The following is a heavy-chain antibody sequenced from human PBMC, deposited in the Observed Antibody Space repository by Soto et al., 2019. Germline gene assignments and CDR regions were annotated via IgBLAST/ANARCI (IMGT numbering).Heavy chain of an antibody. Sequence: NPSETLSLTCTVSGGSISSGGYYWSWIRQHPGKGLEWIGYIYYSGSTYYNPSLKSRVTISVDTPKNQFSLKLSSVTAADTAVYYCARPRMDYDFWSGYGHAFDIWGQGTMVTVSS. CDR3: ARPRMDYDFWSGYGHAFDI. D-gene: IGHD3-3*01. CDR2: IYYSGST. J-gene: IGHJ3*02. V-gene: IGHV4-31*03. CDR1: GGSISSGGYY.